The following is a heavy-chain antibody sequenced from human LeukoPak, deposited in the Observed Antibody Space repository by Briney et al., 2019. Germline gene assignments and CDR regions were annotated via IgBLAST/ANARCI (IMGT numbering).Heavy chain of an antibody. Sequence: GGSLRLSCAASGFTFSNYWMHWVRQAPGKGLVWVSHLNSDGSRTTYADSVKGRFTISGDNAKNTLYLQINSLTADDTAVYYCARGGTSPVDYWGQGTLVTVSS. CDR1: GFTFSNYW. V-gene: IGHV3-74*01. CDR2: LNSDGSRT. D-gene: IGHD1-1*01. J-gene: IGHJ4*02. CDR3: ARGGTSPVDY.